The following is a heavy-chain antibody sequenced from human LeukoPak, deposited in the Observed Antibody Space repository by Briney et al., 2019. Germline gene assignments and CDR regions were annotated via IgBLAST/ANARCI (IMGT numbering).Heavy chain of an antibody. CDR2: ISYDGSNK. CDR3: AKEVSVGLLFRFGAHDAFDI. V-gene: IGHV3-30*18. Sequence: PGRSLRLSCAASGFTLSSYGMHWVRQAPGKGLEWVAVISYDGSNKYYADSVKGRFTISRDNSKNTLYLQMNSLRAEDTAVYYCAKEVSVGLLFRFGAHDAFDIWGQGTMVTVSS. CDR1: GFTLSSYG. J-gene: IGHJ3*02. D-gene: IGHD3-10*01.